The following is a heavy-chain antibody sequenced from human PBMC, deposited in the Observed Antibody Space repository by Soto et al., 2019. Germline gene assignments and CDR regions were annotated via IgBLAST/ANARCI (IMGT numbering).Heavy chain of an antibody. D-gene: IGHD6-13*01. J-gene: IGHJ4*02. V-gene: IGHV3-11*05. CDR2: ISSSGSHT. CDR3: ARAIWGSSSGWDY. CDR1: GFTFSDYY. Sequence: QVQLVESGGGLVKPGGSLRLSCAASGFTFSDYYMSWIRQAPGKGLEWVSYISSSGSHTNYADSGKGRFTISRDNAKNSLYLQMNSLRAEDTAMYYCARAIWGSSSGWDYWGQGTLVTVSS.